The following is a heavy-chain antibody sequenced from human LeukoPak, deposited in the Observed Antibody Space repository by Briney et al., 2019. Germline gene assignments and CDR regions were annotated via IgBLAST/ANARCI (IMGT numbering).Heavy chain of an antibody. CDR1: GGSISSSSYY. V-gene: IGHV4-39*07. CDR2: IYYSGST. Sequence: PSETLSLTCTVSGGSISSSSYYWGWIRQPPGKGLEWIGSIYYSGSTYYNPSLKSRVTISVDRSKNQFSLKLSSVTAADTAVYYCARAPYYYDSSGYLWYFDYWGQGTLVTVSS. J-gene: IGHJ4*02. D-gene: IGHD3-22*01. CDR3: ARAPYYYDSSGYLWYFDY.